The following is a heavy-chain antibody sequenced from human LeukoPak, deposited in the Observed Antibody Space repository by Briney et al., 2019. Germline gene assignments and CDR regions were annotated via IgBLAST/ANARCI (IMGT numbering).Heavy chain of an antibody. J-gene: IGHJ4*02. CDR1: AGTFSSYA. CDR2: IIPIFGTA. Sequence: SVKVSGKASAGTFSSYAISWVRQAPGQGLEWMGGIIPIFGTANYAQKFQGRVTITADKSTSTAYMELSSLRSEDTAVYYCARSIAARPLDYWGQGTLVTVSS. V-gene: IGHV1-69*06. CDR3: ARSIAARPLDY. D-gene: IGHD6-6*01.